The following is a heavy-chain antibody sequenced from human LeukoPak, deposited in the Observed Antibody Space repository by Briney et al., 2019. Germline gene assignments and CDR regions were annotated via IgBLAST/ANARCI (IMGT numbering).Heavy chain of an antibody. Sequence: PGGSLRLSCAASGFTFGDFSMNWIRQAPGKGLEWVSAISGDSGFKYYADSVKGGFTISRDNAKDSLFLQMNSLRVEDMAVYYCARDPGRGDYYDTDFWGQGTLVTVSS. CDR1: GFTFGDFS. V-gene: IGHV3-21*01. J-gene: IGHJ4*02. D-gene: IGHD1-26*01. CDR2: ISGDSGFK. CDR3: ARDPGRGDYYDTDF.